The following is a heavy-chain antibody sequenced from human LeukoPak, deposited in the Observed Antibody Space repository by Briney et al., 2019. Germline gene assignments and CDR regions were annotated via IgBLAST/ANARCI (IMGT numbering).Heavy chain of an antibody. CDR2: IPYSGSI. D-gene: IGHD3-10*01. CDR3: ARVKGREGSTVIIDY. J-gene: IGHJ4*02. Sequence: PSEPLSLTCTVSGGSISSYYWNWLRQPPGKGLEWIGYIPYSGSINYNPSLKSRVTMSVDTSKNQFSLKLSSVTAADTAVYYCARVKGREGSTVIIDYWGQGTLVTVSS. CDR1: GGSISSYY. V-gene: IGHV4-59*01.